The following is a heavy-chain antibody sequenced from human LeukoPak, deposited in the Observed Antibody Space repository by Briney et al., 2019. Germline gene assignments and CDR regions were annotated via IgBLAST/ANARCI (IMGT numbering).Heavy chain of an antibody. J-gene: IGHJ4*02. CDR2: IRVHNGIT. V-gene: IGHV1-18*01. Sequence: ASVKVSCKASGYTFTSYGISWVRQAPGQGLEWMGWIRVHNGITDYAQEFQGRVTMTTDTSTNTAYMELGSLRSDDTAVYYCARGGGYTHSSWGQGTLVIVSS. CDR3: ARGGGYTHSS. CDR1: GYTFTSYG. D-gene: IGHD5-12*01.